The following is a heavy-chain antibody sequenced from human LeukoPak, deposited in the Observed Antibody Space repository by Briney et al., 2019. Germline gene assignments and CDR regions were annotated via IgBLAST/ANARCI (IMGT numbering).Heavy chain of an antibody. Sequence: SETLSLTCTVSGGSISTYYWTWIRQPPGRGLEWIGYIYYSGSTNYNPSLKSRVTISVDTSKNQFSLKLTSMTAADTAVYYCAREYDILSNYDAFDIWGQGTMVTVSS. V-gene: IGHV4-59*01. CDR1: GGSISTYY. J-gene: IGHJ3*02. CDR3: AREYDILSNYDAFDI. CDR2: IYYSGST. D-gene: IGHD3-9*01.